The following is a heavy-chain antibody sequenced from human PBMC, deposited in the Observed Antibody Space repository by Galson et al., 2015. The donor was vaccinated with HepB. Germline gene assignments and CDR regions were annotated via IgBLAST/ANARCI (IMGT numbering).Heavy chain of an antibody. CDR2: IIPIFGTA. Sequence: SVKVSCKASGGTFSSYAISWVRQAPGQGLEWMGGIIPIFGTANYAQKFQGRVTITADESTSTAYMELSSLRSEDTAVYYCARAAGYCSSTSCYSALYYYYGMDVWGQGTTVTVSS. J-gene: IGHJ6*02. CDR3: ARAAGYCSSTSCYSALYYYYGMDV. V-gene: IGHV1-69*13. D-gene: IGHD2-2*01. CDR1: GGTFSSYA.